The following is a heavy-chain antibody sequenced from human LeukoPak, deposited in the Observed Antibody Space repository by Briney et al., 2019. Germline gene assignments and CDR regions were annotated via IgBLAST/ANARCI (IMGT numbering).Heavy chain of an antibody. D-gene: IGHD1-1*01. CDR1: GFTFSSYA. Sequence: GGSLRLSCAASGFTFSSYAMSWVRQAPGKGLEWVSAISGSGGSTYYADSVKGRFTISRDNSKNTLYPQMNSLRAEDTAVYYCAKDRFPADWNETPYLDYWGQGTLVTVSS. CDR3: AKDRFPADWNETPYLDY. CDR2: ISGSGGST. V-gene: IGHV3-23*01. J-gene: IGHJ4*02.